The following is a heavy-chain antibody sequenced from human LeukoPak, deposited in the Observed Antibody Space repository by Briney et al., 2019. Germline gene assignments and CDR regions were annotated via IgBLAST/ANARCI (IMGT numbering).Heavy chain of an antibody. V-gene: IGHV3-7*04. D-gene: IGHD1-26*01. Sequence: GGSLALSCAASGVPFSSEWMGWVRPAPGEGVEWVANIKQDGSEYYYVDSVKGRFTISRDNAKNPLYLQMNSLRAEDTAVYYCARGASGSGYWGQGTLVTVSS. CDR2: IKQDGSEY. J-gene: IGHJ4*02. CDR3: ARGASGSGY. CDR1: GVPFSSEW.